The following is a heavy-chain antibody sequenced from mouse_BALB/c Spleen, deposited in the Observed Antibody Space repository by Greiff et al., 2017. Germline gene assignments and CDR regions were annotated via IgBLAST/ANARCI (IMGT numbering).Heavy chain of an antibody. CDR3: ARDWYDEFAY. V-gene: IGHV7-3*02. CDR1: GFTFTDYY. D-gene: IGHD2-14*01. CDR2: IRNKANGYTT. J-gene: IGHJ3*01. Sequence: EVQGVESGGGLVQPGGSLRLSCATSGFTFTDYYMSWVRQPPGKALEWLGFIRNKANGYTTEYSASVKGRFTISRDNSQSILYLQMNTLRAEDSATYYCARDWYDEFAYWGQGTLVTVSA.